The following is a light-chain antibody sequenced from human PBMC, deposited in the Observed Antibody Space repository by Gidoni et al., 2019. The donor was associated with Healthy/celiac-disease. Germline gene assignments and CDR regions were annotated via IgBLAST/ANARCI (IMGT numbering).Light chain of an antibody. J-gene: IGKJ2*01. V-gene: IGKV3-20*01. CDR3: QQYGSSPLYT. CDR1: QSVSSSY. CDR2: GAS. Sequence: VLTQSPRTLSLSPGEIATLSCRASQSVSSSYLDWYQQKPGQAPRLLIYGASSSATGIPDRFSGSGSGTDFTLTISRLEPEDFAVYYCQQYGSSPLYTFGQGTQLEIK.